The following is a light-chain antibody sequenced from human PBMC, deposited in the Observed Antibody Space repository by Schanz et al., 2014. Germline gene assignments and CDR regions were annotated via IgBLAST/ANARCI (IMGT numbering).Light chain of an antibody. J-gene: IGKJ1*01. V-gene: IGKV4-1*01. Sequence: DIVTTQSPDSLAVSLGERATINCKSSQSVLYSSNNKNYLAWYQQKPGQSPKLLIYWASIRESGVPDRFSGSGSGTDFTLTINSLQAEDVAVYYCQQRSNWPWTFGQGTKVEIK. CDR3: QQRSNWPWT. CDR1: QSVLYSSNNKNY. CDR2: WAS.